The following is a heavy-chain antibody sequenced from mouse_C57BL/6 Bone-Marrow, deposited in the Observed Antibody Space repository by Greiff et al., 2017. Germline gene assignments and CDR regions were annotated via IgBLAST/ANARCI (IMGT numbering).Heavy chain of an antibody. CDR1: GYSITSGYY. D-gene: IGHD1-1*01. CDR2: ISYDGSN. V-gene: IGHV3-6*01. CDR3: SLATVVATDY. J-gene: IGHJ2*01. Sequence: VHLVESGPGLVKPSQSLSLTCSVTGYSITSGYYWNWIRQFPGNKLEWMGYISYDGSNNYNPSLKNRISITRDTSKNQFFLKLNSVTTEDTATYYCSLATVVATDYWGQGTTLTVSS.